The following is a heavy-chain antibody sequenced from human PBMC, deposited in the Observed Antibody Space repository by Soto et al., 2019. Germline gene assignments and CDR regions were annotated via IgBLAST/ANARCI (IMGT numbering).Heavy chain of an antibody. V-gene: IGHV4-34*01. CDR3: ARFPSPDYGSGSYYMAHDY. J-gene: IGHJ4*02. CDR1: GGSFSGYY. CDR2: INHSGST. Sequence: QVQLQQWGAGLLKPSETLSLTCAVYGGSFSGYYWSWIRQPPGKGPEWIGEINHSGSTNYNPSLKSRVTISVDTSKNQFSLKLSSVTAADTAVYYCARFPSPDYGSGSYYMAHDYWGQGTLVTVSS. D-gene: IGHD3-10*01.